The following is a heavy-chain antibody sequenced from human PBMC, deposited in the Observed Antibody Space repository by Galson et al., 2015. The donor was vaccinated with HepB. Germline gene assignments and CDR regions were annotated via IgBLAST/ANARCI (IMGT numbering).Heavy chain of an antibody. D-gene: IGHD4-17*01. CDR3: TTPILRDAFDI. Sequence: SLRLSCAASGFTFSGSAMHWVRQASGKGLEWVGRIRSKANSYATAYAASVKDRFTISRDDSKNTAYLQMNSLKTEDTAVYYCTTPILRDAFDIWGQGTMVTVSS. CDR2: IRSKANSYAT. CDR1: GFTFSGSA. V-gene: IGHV3-73*01. J-gene: IGHJ3*02.